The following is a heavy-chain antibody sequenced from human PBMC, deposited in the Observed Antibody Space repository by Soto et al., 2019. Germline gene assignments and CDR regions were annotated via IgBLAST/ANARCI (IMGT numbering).Heavy chain of an antibody. D-gene: IGHD3-10*01. CDR3: ARLYMALDY. V-gene: IGHV4-39*01. CDR1: GVSINSSDYH. J-gene: IGHJ4*02. CDR2: VYSLVGT. Sequence: QVQLQESGPGLVKPSETLSLICTVSGVSINSSDYHWGWIRQPPGKGLEWIGSVYSLVGTHSNPSHKSRVTTSVATPGTKFTLKLRSVTAADTAVYYVARLYMALDYWGQGSLVTVSS.